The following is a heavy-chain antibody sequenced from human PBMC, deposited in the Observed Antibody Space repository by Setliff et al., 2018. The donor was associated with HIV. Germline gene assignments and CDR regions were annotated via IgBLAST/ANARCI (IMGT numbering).Heavy chain of an antibody. V-gene: IGHV4-31*03. CDR1: GGSIMSDGYY. Sequence: SETLSLTCTVSGGSIMSDGYYWNWIRQRPGKGLEWIGYIYNRGYTYYNPSLKSRVTTSTDTSQNQFSLRLSSVTVADTAVYYCAGMFFYGSGSKSDFDYWGQGTQVTVSS. D-gene: IGHD3-10*01. CDR2: IYNRGYT. J-gene: IGHJ4*02. CDR3: AGMFFYGSGSKSDFDY.